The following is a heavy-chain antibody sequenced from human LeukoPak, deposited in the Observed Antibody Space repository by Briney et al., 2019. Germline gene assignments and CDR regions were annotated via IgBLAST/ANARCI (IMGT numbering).Heavy chain of an antibody. CDR1: GGSISSGGYY. V-gene: IGHV4-31*03. CDR3: AREEAGDSSDAFDI. D-gene: IGHD7-27*01. CDR2: IYYSGST. J-gene: IGHJ3*02. Sequence: SETLSLTCTVSGGSISSGGYYWSWIRQHPGKGLEWIGYIYYSGSTYYNPSLKSRVTISVDTSKNQFSLKLSSVTAADTAVYYCAREEAGDSSDAFDIWGQGTMVTVSS.